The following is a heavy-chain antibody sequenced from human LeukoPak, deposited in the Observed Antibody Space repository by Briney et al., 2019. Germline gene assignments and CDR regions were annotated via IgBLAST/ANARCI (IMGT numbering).Heavy chain of an antibody. CDR3: ARALITMVRGATTASGY. CDR1: GYTFTSYD. CDR2: MNPNSGNT. D-gene: IGHD3-10*01. J-gene: IGHJ4*02. Sequence: ASVKVSCKASGYTFTSYDINWERQATGQGLEWMGWMNPNSGNTGYAQKFQGRVTITRNTSISTAYMELSSLRSEDTAVYYCARALITMVRGATTASGYWGQGTLVTVSS. V-gene: IGHV1-8*03.